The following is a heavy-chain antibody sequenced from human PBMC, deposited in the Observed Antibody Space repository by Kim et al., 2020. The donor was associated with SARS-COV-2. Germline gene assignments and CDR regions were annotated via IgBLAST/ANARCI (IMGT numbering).Heavy chain of an antibody. D-gene: IGHD2-8*01. V-gene: IGHV4-34*13. Sequence: YNPTLQSRVTISVHTSKNQFSLQRSAVTAADKAVYCCARAPAVSHAFDIWGQGTMVTVSS. J-gene: IGHJ3*02. CDR3: ARAPAVSHAFDI.